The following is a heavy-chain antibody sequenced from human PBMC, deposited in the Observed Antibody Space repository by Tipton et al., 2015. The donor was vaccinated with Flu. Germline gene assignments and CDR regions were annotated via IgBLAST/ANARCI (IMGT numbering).Heavy chain of an antibody. CDR3: ARGAIFHAFDL. J-gene: IGHJ3*01. D-gene: IGHD2-2*01. V-gene: IGHV1-46*01. Sequence: QSGPEVRKPGASLRLSCRVSGYTFSSFYLHWLRQAPGRRLEWLGLIILGSGATAYSENFQGRVSITRDTSARTVYMDLFSLTSDDTALYYCARGAIFHAFDLWGRGTMVTVSS. CDR1: GYTFSSFY. CDR2: IILGSGAT.